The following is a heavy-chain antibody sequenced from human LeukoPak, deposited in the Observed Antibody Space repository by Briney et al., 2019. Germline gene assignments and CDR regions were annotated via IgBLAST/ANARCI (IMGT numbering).Heavy chain of an antibody. Sequence: PGGSLRLSCAASGFTFSSYGMSWVRQAPGKGLEWVSAISGSGGSTYYADSVKGRFTISRDNSKNTLYLQMNSLRAEDTAVYYCAKVVYSADSSSWYPFDYWGQGTLVTVSS. CDR3: AKVVYSADSSSWYPFDY. D-gene: IGHD6-13*01. CDR1: GFTFSSYG. V-gene: IGHV3-23*01. J-gene: IGHJ4*02. CDR2: ISGSGGST.